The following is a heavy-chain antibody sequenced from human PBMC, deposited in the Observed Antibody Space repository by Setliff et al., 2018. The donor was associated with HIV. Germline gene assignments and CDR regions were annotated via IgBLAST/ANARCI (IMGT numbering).Heavy chain of an antibody. J-gene: IGHJ6*03. Sequence: PSETLSLTCTVSGGSISSYYWSWIRQPAGKGLEWIGRIYSSGSTNYNPSLKSQVTMSVDTSNNQFSLKLSSVTAADTAVYYCARGMIVATITNFYYYMDVWGKGTTVTVSS. V-gene: IGHV4-4*07. D-gene: IGHD5-12*01. CDR2: IYSSGST. CDR1: GGSISSYY. CDR3: ARGMIVATITNFYYYMDV.